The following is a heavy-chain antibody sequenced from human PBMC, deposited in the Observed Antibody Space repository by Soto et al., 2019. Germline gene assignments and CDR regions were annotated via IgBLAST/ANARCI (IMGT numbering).Heavy chain of an antibody. Sequence: PGGSLRLSXAASRFTFSSYAMGWVRQGPGKGLEWVAVVSIGGSTHYADSVRGRFTISRDNSKNTLSLQMNSLTAEDTAVYFCAKRRGAGGHFDYWGQGALVTVSS. V-gene: IGHV3-23*01. J-gene: IGHJ4*02. CDR3: AKRRGAGGHFDY. D-gene: IGHD2-15*01. CDR1: RFTFSSYA. CDR2: VSIGGST.